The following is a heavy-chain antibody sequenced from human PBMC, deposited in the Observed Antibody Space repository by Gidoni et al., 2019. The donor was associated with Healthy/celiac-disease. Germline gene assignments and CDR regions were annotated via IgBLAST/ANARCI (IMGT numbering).Heavy chain of an antibody. V-gene: IGHV1-18*01. J-gene: IGHJ4*02. CDR2: ISTPNGNT. Sequence: QVQRVQSGADVKRPGASVTVSGTASAYPFTHFGITWVRQAPGQGLEWMGWISTPNGNTNYALKLQGRVTMTTDTSTSTAYMELRSLRSDDTAVYYCARDTQTYYYGSGSYYDYWGQGTLITVSS. CDR3: ARDTQTYYYGSGSYYDY. D-gene: IGHD3-10*01. CDR1: AYPFTHFG.